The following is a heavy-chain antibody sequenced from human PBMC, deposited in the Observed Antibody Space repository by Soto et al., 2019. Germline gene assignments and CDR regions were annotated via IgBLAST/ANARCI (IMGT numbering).Heavy chain of an antibody. CDR3: ARIPRITMISHFDY. J-gene: IGHJ4*02. CDR2: IKQDGSEK. CDR1: GFTFSSYW. V-gene: IGHV3-7*03. Sequence: EVQLVESGGGLVQPGGSLRLSCAASGFTFSSYWMSWVRQAPGKGLEWVANIKQDGSEKYYVDSVKGRFTISRDNAKNSLYLPMNSLRAADTAVYYCARIPRITMISHFDYWGQGTLVTVSS. D-gene: IGHD3-22*01.